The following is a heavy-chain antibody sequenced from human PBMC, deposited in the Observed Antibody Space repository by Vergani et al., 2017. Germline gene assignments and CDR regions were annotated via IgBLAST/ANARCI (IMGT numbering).Heavy chain of an antibody. V-gene: IGHV4-39*07. J-gene: IGHJ4*02. Sequence: QLHLQESGPGLVKPSETLSLTCTVSGGSISSSSYYWGWIRQPPGKGLEWIGYIYHSGSTYYNPSLKSRVTISVDRSKNQFSLKLSSVTAADTAVYYCARKNYNWNVHDYWGQGTLVTVSS. CDR1: GGSISSSSYY. D-gene: IGHD1-1*01. CDR2: IYHSGST. CDR3: ARKNYNWNVHDY.